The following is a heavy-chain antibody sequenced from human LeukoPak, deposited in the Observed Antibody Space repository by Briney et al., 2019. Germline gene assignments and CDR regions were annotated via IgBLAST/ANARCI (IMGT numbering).Heavy chain of an antibody. CDR3: ARVDRYHYYLDV. CDR2: IMPLFNTA. CDR1: GGAFSSYS. V-gene: IGHV1-69*05. Sequence: GSAVKVSWKACGGAFSSYSITWVRQAHRQGLEWMGGIMPLFNTANYAQQFQGRVTITTDESTSTAYMELSSLRFEDTAMYYCARVDRYHYYLDVWGKGTTVTVSS. J-gene: IGHJ6*03.